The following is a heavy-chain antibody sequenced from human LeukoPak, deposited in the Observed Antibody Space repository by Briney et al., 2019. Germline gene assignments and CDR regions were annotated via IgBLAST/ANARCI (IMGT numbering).Heavy chain of an antibody. CDR2: IYHSGST. V-gene: IGHV4-39*07. J-gene: IGHJ4*02. CDR3: ASGGDYGDYVFHY. CDR1: GGSISSSSYY. Sequence: SETLSLTCTVSGGSISSSSYYWTWIRQPPGKGLEWIGEIYHSGSTNYNPSLKSRVTISVDTSKNQFSLKLYSVTAADTAVYYCASGGDYGDYVFHYWGQGTLVTVSS. D-gene: IGHD4-17*01.